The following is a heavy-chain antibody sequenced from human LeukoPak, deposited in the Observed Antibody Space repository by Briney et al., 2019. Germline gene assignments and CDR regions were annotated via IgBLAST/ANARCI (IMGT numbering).Heavy chain of an antibody. CDR2: INPSGGST. J-gene: IGHJ5*02. CDR3: ARDGGPGIADNWFDP. D-gene: IGHD6-13*01. Sequence: VSVKVSCKASGYTFTSYYMHWVRQAPGQGLEWMGIINPSGGSTSYAQKLQGRVTMTTDTSTSTAYMELRSLRSDDTAVYYCARDGGPGIADNWFDPWGQGTLVTVSS. CDR1: GYTFTSYY. V-gene: IGHV1-46*01.